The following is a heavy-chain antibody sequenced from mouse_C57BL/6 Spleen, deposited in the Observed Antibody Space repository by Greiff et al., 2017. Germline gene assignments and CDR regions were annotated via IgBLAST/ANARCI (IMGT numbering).Heavy chain of an antibody. D-gene: IGHD2-5*01. CDR1: GYTFTSYT. Sequence: QVQLQQSGAELARPGASVKMSCKASGYTFTSYTLHWVKQRPGQGLEWIGYINPSSGYTKYNQKFKDKATLTADKSSSTAYMQLSSLTSEDSAVYYCARRSNYGRYFDVWGTGTTVTVSS. V-gene: IGHV1-4*01. J-gene: IGHJ1*03. CDR2: INPSSGYT. CDR3: ARRSNYGRYFDV.